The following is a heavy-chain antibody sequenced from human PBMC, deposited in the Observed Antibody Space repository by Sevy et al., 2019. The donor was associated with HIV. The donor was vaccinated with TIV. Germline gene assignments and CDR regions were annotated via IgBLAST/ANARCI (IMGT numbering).Heavy chain of an antibody. Sequence: GGSLRLSCAASRFSFSSYAMSRVRQAPRKGLEWVSSMTGSGGTIYYGDSVKGRFTISRDNSKNTLYLQMNSLRAEDTAVYYCAKDGLYGGDFEYFQDWGQGTLVTVSS. CDR1: RFSFSSYA. V-gene: IGHV3-23*01. CDR3: AKDGLYGGDFEYFQD. CDR2: MTGSGGTI. D-gene: IGHD2-21*02. J-gene: IGHJ1*01.